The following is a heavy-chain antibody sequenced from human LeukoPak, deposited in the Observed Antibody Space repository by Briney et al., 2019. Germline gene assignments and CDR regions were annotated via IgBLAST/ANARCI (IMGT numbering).Heavy chain of an antibody. J-gene: IGHJ4*02. D-gene: IGHD3-3*01. Sequence: GGPWRLSGEASGFTVSSNYISWFGKAPGKGLNGASVIYSGGSTYYADSVKGRFTISRDNSKNTLYLQMNSLRAEDTAVYYCARGSSGYDFWSGYYDYWGQGTLVTVSS. CDR2: IYSGGST. CDR1: GFTVSSNY. V-gene: IGHV3-66*02. CDR3: ARGSSGYDFWSGYYDY.